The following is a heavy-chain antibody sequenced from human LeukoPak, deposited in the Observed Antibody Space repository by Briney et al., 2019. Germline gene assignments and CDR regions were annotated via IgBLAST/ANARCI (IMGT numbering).Heavy chain of an antibody. CDR3: ARLQYRYYYMDV. CDR1: GGSISSYY. Sequence: PSETLSLTCTVSGGSISSYYWSWIRQPPGKGLEWIGYIYYSGSTNYNPSLKSRVTIPVDTSKNQFSLKLSSVTAADTAVYYCARLQYRYYYMDVWGEGTTVTVSS. J-gene: IGHJ6*03. CDR2: IYYSGST. D-gene: IGHD4-11*01. V-gene: IGHV4-59*01.